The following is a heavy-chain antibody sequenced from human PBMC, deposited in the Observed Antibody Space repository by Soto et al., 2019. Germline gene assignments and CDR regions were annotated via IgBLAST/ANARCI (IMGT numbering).Heavy chain of an antibody. J-gene: IGHJ4*02. CDR1: GLTFSSYA. Sequence: EVQLLESGGGLVQPGGSLRLSCAASGLTFSSYAMSWVRQAPGKGLEWVSTISGSGDRTYYADSVKGRFTISRENSKNTLYLQMNSLRAEYTAVYYCAKDVGFGGGRLDYGGQGTLVTVSS. CDR2: ISGSGDRT. D-gene: IGHD3-16*01. CDR3: AKDVGFGGGRLDY. V-gene: IGHV3-23*01.